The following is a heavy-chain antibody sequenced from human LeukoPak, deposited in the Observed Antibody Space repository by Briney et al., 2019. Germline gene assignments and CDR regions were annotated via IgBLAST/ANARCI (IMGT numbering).Heavy chain of an antibody. V-gene: IGHV3-23*01. D-gene: IGHD4-11*01. CDR2: ISGSGGNK. Sequence: TGGSLRLSCAASGFTFNNYAMSWVRQAPGKGLEWVSGISGSGGNKYYADSVKGRFTISRDNSKNTLYLQMNSLRAEDTAVYYCAKDLSTTTVIHVGWFDPWGQGTLVTVSS. J-gene: IGHJ5*02. CDR3: AKDLSTTTVIHVGWFDP. CDR1: GFTFNNYA.